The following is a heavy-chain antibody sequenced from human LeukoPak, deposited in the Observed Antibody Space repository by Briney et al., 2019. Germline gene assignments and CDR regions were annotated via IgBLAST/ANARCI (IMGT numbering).Heavy chain of an antibody. Sequence: ASVKVSCKASGYTFTSYDINWVRQATGQGLEWMGWMNPNSGNTGYAQKFQGRVTMTRNTSISPAYMELSSLRSEDTAVYYCARGRGDVVVRPFDPWGQGTLVTVSS. V-gene: IGHV1-8*01. CDR1: GYTFTSYD. CDR2: MNPNSGNT. J-gene: IGHJ5*02. CDR3: ARGRGDVVVRPFDP. D-gene: IGHD2-2*01.